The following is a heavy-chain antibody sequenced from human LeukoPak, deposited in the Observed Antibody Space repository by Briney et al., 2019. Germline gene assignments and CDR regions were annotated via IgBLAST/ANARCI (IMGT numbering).Heavy chain of an antibody. CDR3: ARLDDREKFDK. Sequence: SETLSLTCSVSGGSISRYYWSWIRQPPGKGLEWIGFIYSSVTTKYNPSLKSRVSISIDMSKSQFSLKVSSVTASVTAVYYCARLDDREKFDKWGQGTLVTVSS. J-gene: IGHJ4*02. CDR1: GGSISRYY. V-gene: IGHV4-4*09. CDR2: IYSSVTT. D-gene: IGHD3-22*01.